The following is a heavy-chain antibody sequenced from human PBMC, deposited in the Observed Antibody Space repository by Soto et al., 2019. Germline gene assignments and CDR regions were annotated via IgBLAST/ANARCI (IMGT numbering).Heavy chain of an antibody. D-gene: IGHD3-3*01. CDR1: GYTFTSYA. J-gene: IGHJ4*02. CDR3: AREVSYDFWSGYLN. CDR2: INAGNGNT. Sequence: ASVKVSCKASGYTFTSYAMHWVRQAPGQRLEWMGWINAGNGNTKYPQKFQGRVTITRDTSASTAYMELSSLRSEDTAVYYCAREVSYDFWSGYLNWGQGTLVTVSS. V-gene: IGHV1-3*01.